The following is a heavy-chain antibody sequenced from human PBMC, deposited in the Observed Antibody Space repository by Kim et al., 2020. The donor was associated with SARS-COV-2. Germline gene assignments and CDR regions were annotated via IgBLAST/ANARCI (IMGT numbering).Heavy chain of an antibody. CDR3: ARDGESFWFDP. CDR1: GFTVSSNY. V-gene: IGHV3-66*02. J-gene: IGHJ5*02. Sequence: GGSLRLSCAASGFTVSSNYMSWVRQAPGKGLEWVSVVYNGGGTYYADSVKGRFTISRDNSRNTLYLQMNSLRPEDTAIYYCARDGESFWFDPWGQGTLVTVSS. CDR2: VYNGGGT. D-gene: IGHD3-16*02.